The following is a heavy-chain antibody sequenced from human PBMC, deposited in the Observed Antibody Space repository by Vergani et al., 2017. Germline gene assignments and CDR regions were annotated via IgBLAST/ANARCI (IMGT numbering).Heavy chain of an antibody. CDR1: GGSISSGGYY. Sequence: QLQLQESGPGLVKPSETLSLTCTVSGGSISSGGYYWSWIRQPPGKGLEWIGEINHSGSTNYNPSLKSRVTISVDTSKNQFSLKLSSVTAADTAVYYCARYSSSWYERNWFDPWGQGTLVTVSS. D-gene: IGHD6-13*01. CDR2: INHSGST. V-gene: IGHV4-39*07. CDR3: ARYSSSWYERNWFDP. J-gene: IGHJ5*02.